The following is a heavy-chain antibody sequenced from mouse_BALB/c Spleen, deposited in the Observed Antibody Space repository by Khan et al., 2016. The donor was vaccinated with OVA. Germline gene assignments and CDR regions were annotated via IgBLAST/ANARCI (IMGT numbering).Heavy chain of an antibody. V-gene: IGHV1S136*01. CDR2: IYPYNDDT. CDR1: GYIFTSYV. CDR3: ARNYRYDVYFDY. D-gene: IGHD2-14*01. J-gene: IGHJ2*01. Sequence: VQLKQSGPELVKPGASVKMSCKASGYIFTSYVMHWVRQKPGQGLEWIGYIYPYNDDTKYNEKIKGKATLTSDKSSSTAYMELSSLTSEDSAVYYCARNYRYDVYFDYWGQGTTLTVSS.